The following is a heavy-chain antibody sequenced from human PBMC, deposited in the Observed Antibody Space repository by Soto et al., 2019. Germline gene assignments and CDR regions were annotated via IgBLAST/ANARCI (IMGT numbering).Heavy chain of an antibody. CDR3: ARDGFCTSTPCRVSKWFDP. D-gene: IGHD2-2*01. Sequence: PSESLSLTCVVNGGSFSGYYWIWMRKSPGQGLEWIGGTNHRGLTNYNPSLESRVTISVDMSKNQFSLKLPSVTAAAKAMYYCARDGFCTSTPCRVSKWFDPWGQGTLVTVST. CDR1: GGSFSGYY. CDR2: TNHRGLT. J-gene: IGHJ5*02. V-gene: IGHV4-34*01.